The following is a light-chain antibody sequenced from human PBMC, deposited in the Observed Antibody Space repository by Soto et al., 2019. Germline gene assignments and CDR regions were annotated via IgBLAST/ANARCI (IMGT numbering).Light chain of an antibody. Sequence: QSALTQPASVSGSPGQSVTISCTGTSSDVGGYDYVSWYQQHPGKAPKLLIFEVSNRPSGVSTRFSGSKSGNTASLTISGLQVEDEADYYCTSYATSSPYVFGSGTQLTVL. CDR1: SSDVGGYDY. CDR2: EVS. J-gene: IGLJ1*01. CDR3: TSYATSSPYV. V-gene: IGLV2-14*01.